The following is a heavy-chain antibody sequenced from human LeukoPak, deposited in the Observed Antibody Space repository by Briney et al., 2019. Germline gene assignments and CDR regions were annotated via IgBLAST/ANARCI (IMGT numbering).Heavy chain of an antibody. J-gene: IGHJ4*02. D-gene: IGHD3-10*01. CDR3: ARDISGIPGY. Sequence: GGSLRLSCAASGFTFSSYAMSWVRQAPGKGLEWVSAISGGGRSTYYADSVKGRFTISRDNSKNSLYLQMNSLRAEDTAVYYCARDISGIPGYWGQGTLVTVSS. CDR1: GFTFSSYA. V-gene: IGHV3-23*01. CDR2: ISGGGRST.